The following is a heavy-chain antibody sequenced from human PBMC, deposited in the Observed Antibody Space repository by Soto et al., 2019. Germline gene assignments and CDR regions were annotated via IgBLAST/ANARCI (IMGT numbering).Heavy chain of an antibody. CDR3: ARDQTIFGVGPYYYYYGMDV. D-gene: IGHD3-3*01. J-gene: IGHJ6*02. CDR2: ISAYNGNT. Sequence: QVQLVQSGAEVKKPGASVKVSCKASGYTFTIYGISWVRQAPGQGHEWMGWISAYNGNTNYAQTLQGRVTMTTDTSTSTAYMELRSLRSDDTAVYYCARDQTIFGVGPYYYYYGMDVWGHGTTVTVSS. V-gene: IGHV1-18*01. CDR1: GYTFTIYG.